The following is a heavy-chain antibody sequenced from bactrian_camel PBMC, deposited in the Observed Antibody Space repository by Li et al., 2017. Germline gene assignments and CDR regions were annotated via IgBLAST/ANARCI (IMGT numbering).Heavy chain of an antibody. Sequence: HVQLVESGGGSVQAGGSLRLSCSTSTFTICNYAMSWYRQAPGKEREFVSGFGIDGSTRYADSVRGRLTISQDKPKNTLYLQMNSLKTEDTAVYYCAADCWGDYGAEPDWGQGTQVTVS. D-gene: IGHD5*01. J-gene: IGHJ4*01. CDR1: TFTICNYA. CDR2: FGIDGST. CDR3: AADCWGDYGAEPD. V-gene: IGHV3S55*01.